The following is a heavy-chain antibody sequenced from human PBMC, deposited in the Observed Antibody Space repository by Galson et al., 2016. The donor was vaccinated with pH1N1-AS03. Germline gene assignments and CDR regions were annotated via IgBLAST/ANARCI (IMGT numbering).Heavy chain of an antibody. D-gene: IGHD5-18*01. J-gene: IGHJ6*03. Sequence: CKASGGTFSSYAISWVRQAPGQGLEWMGGIIPLFGTANYAQKVQGRVTITADESTSTAYMELSSLCSEDTAVFYCARSEYSYGKYYYYYYMDVWGKGTTVIVSS. CDR1: GGTFSSYA. CDR3: ARSEYSYGKYYYYYYMDV. V-gene: IGHV1-69*01. CDR2: IIPLFGTA.